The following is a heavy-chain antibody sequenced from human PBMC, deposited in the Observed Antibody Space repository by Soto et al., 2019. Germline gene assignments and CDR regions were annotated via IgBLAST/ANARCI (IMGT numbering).Heavy chain of an antibody. CDR1: GFTFSSYS. CDR2: ISSSSSTI. D-gene: IGHD2-15*01. CDR3: TILVVVAAIDDAFDI. V-gene: IGHV3-48*02. Sequence: PGVSLRLSCAASGFTFSSYSMNWVRQAPGKGLEWVSYISSSSSTIYYADSVKGRFTISRDNAKNSLYLQMNSLRDEDTAVYYCTILVVVAAIDDAFDIWGQGTMVTVSS. J-gene: IGHJ3*02.